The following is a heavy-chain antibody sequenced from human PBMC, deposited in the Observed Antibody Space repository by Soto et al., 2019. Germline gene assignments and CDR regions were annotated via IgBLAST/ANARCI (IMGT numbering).Heavy chain of an antibody. D-gene: IGHD4-17*01. CDR2: IYYSGST. CDR3: ARRTVTTIYYSGMDV. V-gene: IGHV4-59*01. CDR1: GGSISSYY. Sequence: SETLSLTCTVSGGSISSYYWTWIRQPPGKGLEWIGYIYYSGSTYYNPSLKSRVTTSVDTSKNQFSLRLNSVTAADTAVSYCARRTVTTIYYSGMDVWGHGTTVTVSS. J-gene: IGHJ6*02.